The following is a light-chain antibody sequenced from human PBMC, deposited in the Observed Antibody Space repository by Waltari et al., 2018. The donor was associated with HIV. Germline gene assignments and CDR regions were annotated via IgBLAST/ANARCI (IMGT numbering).Light chain of an antibody. V-gene: IGLV1-47*01. CDR1: SSTLGSYY. CDR2: SNN. J-gene: IGLJ2*01. Sequence: QSVLTQPPSASGTPGQRVTISCSGDSSTLGSYYVYWFQQLPGTAPKLLLYSNNQRPSGVPDRFSGSKSGTSASLAISGLRSEDEADYYCAAWTDSLRAVVFGGGTKLSVL. CDR3: AAWTDSLRAVV.